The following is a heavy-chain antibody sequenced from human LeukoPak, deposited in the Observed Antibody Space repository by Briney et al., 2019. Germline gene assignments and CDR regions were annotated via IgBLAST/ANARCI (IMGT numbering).Heavy chain of an antibody. J-gene: IGHJ4*02. V-gene: IGHV4-38-2*01. D-gene: IGHD5-24*01. Sequence: SETLFLTCAVSGYSISSGYYWGWIRQPPGKGLEWIGSIYHSGSTYYNPSLKSRVTISVDTSKNQFSLKLSSVTAADTAVYYCARRSSRDGYNWDFDYWGQGTLVTVSS. CDR1: GYSISSGYY. CDR2: IYHSGST. CDR3: ARRSSRDGYNWDFDY.